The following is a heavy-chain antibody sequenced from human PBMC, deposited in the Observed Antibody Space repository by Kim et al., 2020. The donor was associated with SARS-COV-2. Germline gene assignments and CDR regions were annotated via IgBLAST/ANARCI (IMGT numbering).Heavy chain of an antibody. CDR1: GGSISSGGYY. D-gene: IGHD3-16*02. CDR3: ARAQRMMITFGGVIGGFDI. V-gene: IGHV4-31*02. J-gene: IGHJ3*02. Sequence: SETLSLTCTVSGGSISSGGYYWSWIRQHPGKGLEWIGYIYYSGSTYYNPALKSRVTISLDTSKNQFSLKLSSVTAADTAVSYCARAQRMMITFGGVIGGFDIWGQGTMVTVSS. CDR2: IYYSGST.